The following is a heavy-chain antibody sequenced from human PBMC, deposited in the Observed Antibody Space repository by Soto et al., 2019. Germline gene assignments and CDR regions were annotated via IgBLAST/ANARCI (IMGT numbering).Heavy chain of an antibody. CDR1: GVSISSYY. CDR2: IDTSGTT. V-gene: IGHV4-4*07. Sequence: SENLSLTCTVSGVSISSYYCSCIRHAAGKGLEWIGRIDTSGTTNYNPALKSRVTMSVDASKNQFSLNLSSVTAADTAVYYCARGPSGHVSYHGMHVWGQATTGTVSS. CDR3: ARGPSGHVSYHGMHV. J-gene: IGHJ6*02. D-gene: IGHD3-16*01.